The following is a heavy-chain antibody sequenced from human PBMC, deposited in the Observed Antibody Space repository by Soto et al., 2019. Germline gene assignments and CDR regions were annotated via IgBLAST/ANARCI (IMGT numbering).Heavy chain of an antibody. D-gene: IGHD5-12*01. Sequence: ELQLVESGGGLVQPVGSLKLSCAASGFTFSASALHWVRQSSGKGLEWVGHIKNKADNYRTTYGASVKGRFIVSRDDSMNTAYLHMNSLRTEDTAVYYCARRGGLLAEAFDIWGQGTRVTVSS. CDR3: ARRGGLLAEAFDI. J-gene: IGHJ3*02. CDR2: IKNKADNYRT. V-gene: IGHV3-73*01. CDR1: GFTFSASA.